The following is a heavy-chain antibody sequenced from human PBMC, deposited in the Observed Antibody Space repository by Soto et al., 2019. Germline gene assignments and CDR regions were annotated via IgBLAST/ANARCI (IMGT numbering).Heavy chain of an antibody. CDR1: GGSFSGYY. D-gene: IGHD5-12*01. V-gene: IGHV4-34*01. CDR3: ARDGYNPY. J-gene: IGHJ4*02. CDR2: INHSGST. Sequence: PSETLSLTCAVYGGSFSGYYWSWIRQPPGKGLGWIGEINHSGSTNYNPSLKSRVTISVXXXXXXFXLXLXXXTAADTAVYYCARDGYNPYWGQGTLVTVSS.